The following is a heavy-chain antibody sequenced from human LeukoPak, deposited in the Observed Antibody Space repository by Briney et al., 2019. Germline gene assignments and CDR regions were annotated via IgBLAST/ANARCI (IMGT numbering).Heavy chain of an antibody. D-gene: IGHD1-26*01. V-gene: IGHV4-59*01. J-gene: IGHJ5*02. CDR2: IYYSGST. CDR1: GGSISSYY. Sequence: SETLSLTCTVSGGSISSYYWRWIRQPPGKGLEWIGYIYYSGSTNYNPSLKSRVTISVDTSKNQFSLKLSSVTAADTAVYYCARAAPGIVGATGGNWFDPWGQGTLVTVSS. CDR3: ARAAPGIVGATGGNWFDP.